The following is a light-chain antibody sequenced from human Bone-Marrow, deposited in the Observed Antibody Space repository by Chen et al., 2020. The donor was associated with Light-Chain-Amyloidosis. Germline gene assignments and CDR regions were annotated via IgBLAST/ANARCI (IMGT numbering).Light chain of an antibody. Sequence: SYELTQPPSVSVSPGQTARITCSGDDLPTKYAYWYQQKPGQAPVLVIHRDTERPSGISERFAGSSSGKRATLTISEVQAEDEADYHCQAADSSGTYEVIFGGGTKLTVL. CDR2: RDT. CDR1: DLPTKY. V-gene: IGLV3-25*03. CDR3: QAADSSGTYEVI. J-gene: IGLJ2*01.